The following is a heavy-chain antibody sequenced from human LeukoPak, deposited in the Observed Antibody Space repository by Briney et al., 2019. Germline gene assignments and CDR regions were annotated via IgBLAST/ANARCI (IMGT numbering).Heavy chain of an antibody. V-gene: IGHV3-74*01. CDR3: ARAPSSYNWFDP. CDR2: INSDGSST. D-gene: IGHD3-16*02. J-gene: IGHJ5*02. Sequence: PGGSLRLSCAASGFTFSSYWMHWVRHAPGKGLVWDSRINSDGSSTSYADSVKGRFTISRDNAKNTLYLQMNSLRAEDTAVYYCARAPSSYNWFDPWGQGTLVTVSS. CDR1: GFTFSSYW.